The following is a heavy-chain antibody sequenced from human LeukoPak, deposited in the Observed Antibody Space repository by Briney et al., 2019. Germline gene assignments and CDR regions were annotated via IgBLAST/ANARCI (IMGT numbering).Heavy chain of an antibody. V-gene: IGHV1-2*02. CDR2: INPNSGGT. CDR1: GYTFTSYY. Sequence: ASVKVSCKASGYTFTSYYMHWVRQAPGQGLEWMGWINPNSGGTNYAQKFQGRVTMTRDTSISTAYMELSRLRSDDTAVYYCARGRRISSRAHVFDYWGQGTLVTVSS. CDR3: ARGRRISSRAHVFDY. J-gene: IGHJ4*02. D-gene: IGHD2-15*01.